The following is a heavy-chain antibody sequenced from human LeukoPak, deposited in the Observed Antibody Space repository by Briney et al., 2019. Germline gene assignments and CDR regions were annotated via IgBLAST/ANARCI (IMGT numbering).Heavy chain of an antibody. CDR1: GGSISSYY. Sequence: SETLSLTCTVSGGSISSYYWSWIRQPPGKGLEWIGYIYYSGSTNYNPSLKSRVTISVDTSKNQFSLKLSSVTAADTAVYYCVRAVAVYSFDYWGQGTLVTVSS. CDR3: VRAVAVYSFDY. V-gene: IGHV4-59*01. J-gene: IGHJ4*02. CDR2: IYYSGST. D-gene: IGHD6-19*01.